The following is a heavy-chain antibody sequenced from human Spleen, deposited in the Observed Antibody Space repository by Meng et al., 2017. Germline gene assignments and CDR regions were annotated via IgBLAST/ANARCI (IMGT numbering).Heavy chain of an antibody. CDR2: FSQTGST. D-gene: IGHD2-15*01. CDR3: AREVVVTAYFDY. J-gene: IGHJ4*02. CDR1: GYSISSDYY. V-gene: IGHV4-38-2*02. Sequence: GSLRLSCAVSGYSISSDYYWGWIRQPPGKGLEWIGTFSQTGSTYYNPSLKSRVTISVDTSKNQFSLKLSSVTAAETAVYYCAREVVVTAYFDYWGQGILVTVSS.